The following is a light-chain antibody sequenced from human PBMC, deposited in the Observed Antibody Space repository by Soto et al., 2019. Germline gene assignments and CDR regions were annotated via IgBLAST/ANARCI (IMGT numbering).Light chain of an antibody. J-gene: IGKJ1*01. CDR1: QSVSNNY. V-gene: IGKV3-20*01. CDR3: HHYET. CDR2: GAS. Sequence: EIVLTHSPGTLSLSPGERATLSCRASQSVSNNYLAWYQQKPGQAPRLLIYGASSRATGIPDRFSGSGSGTDFTLTISRLEPEDFTVYYCHHYETFGQGTKVDIK.